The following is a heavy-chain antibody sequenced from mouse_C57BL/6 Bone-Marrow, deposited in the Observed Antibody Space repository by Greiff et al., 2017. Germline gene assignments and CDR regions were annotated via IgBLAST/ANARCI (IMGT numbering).Heavy chain of an antibody. V-gene: IGHV1-39*01. Sequence: HLVESGPELVKPGASVKISCKASGYSFTDYNMNWVKQSNGKSLEWIGVINPNYGTTSYNQKFKGKATLTVDHSSSTAYMPLNSLTSEDSAVYYCARGYDYDYAKDYWGQGTAVTVSS. CDR3: ARGYDYDYAKDY. J-gene: IGHJ4*01. CDR1: GYSFTDYN. CDR2: INPNYGTT. D-gene: IGHD2-4*01.